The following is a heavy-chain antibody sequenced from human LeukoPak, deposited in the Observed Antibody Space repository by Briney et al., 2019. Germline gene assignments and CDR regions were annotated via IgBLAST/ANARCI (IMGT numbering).Heavy chain of an antibody. D-gene: IGHD5-24*01. J-gene: IGHJ4*02. V-gene: IGHV4-39*07. CDR1: GGSISSSSYY. CDR2: IYYSGST. CDR3: ARGAMGHDYIDY. Sequence: SETLSLTCTVSGGSISSSSYYWGWIRQPPGKGLEWIGSIYYSGSTYYNPSLNSRVTISVDTSKNQFSLKLSSVTAADTAVYYCARGAMGHDYIDYWGQGTLVTVSS.